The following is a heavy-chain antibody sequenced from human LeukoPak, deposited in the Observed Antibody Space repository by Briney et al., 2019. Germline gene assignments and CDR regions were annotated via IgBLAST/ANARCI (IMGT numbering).Heavy chain of an antibody. V-gene: IGHV3-30*02. CDR3: AKDLGIDGSIDY. CDR2: IRYDGSNK. J-gene: IGHJ4*02. D-gene: IGHD1-26*01. CDR1: GFTFSNHW. Sequence: GGSLRLSCAASGFTFSNHWMHWVRQAPGKGLGWVTFIRYDGSNKYYADSVKGRFTISRDNSKNTLYLQMDSLRAEDTAVYYCAKDLGIDGSIDYWGQGTLVTVSS.